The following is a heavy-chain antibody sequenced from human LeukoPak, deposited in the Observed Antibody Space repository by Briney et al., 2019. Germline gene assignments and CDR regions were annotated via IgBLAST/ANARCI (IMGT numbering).Heavy chain of an antibody. J-gene: IGHJ3*02. Sequence: SETLSLTCTVSGGSISSYYWNWIRQPPGKGLEWIGRISSSGSTNYNPSLKSRVTISVDTSKNQFSLKLSSVTAADTAVYFCARGPYSYDSSGAFDIWGQGTMVTVSS. CDR1: GGSISSYY. CDR3: ARGPYSYDSSGAFDI. CDR2: ISSSGST. V-gene: IGHV4-4*08. D-gene: IGHD3-22*01.